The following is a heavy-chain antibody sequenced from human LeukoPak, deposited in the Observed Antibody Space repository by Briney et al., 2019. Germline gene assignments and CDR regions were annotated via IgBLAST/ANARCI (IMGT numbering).Heavy chain of an antibody. J-gene: IGHJ4*02. CDR2: IKQDGSEE. D-gene: IGHD5-12*01. CDR1: GFTFSSYW. CDR3: ARGVATSY. V-gene: IGHV3-7*03. Sequence: GGSLRLSCAASGFTFSSYWMSWVRQAPGTGLEWVANIKQDGSEEYYVDSVKGRFTISRDNAKNSLYLQMNSLRAEDTAMYYCARGVATSYWGQGSLVTVSS.